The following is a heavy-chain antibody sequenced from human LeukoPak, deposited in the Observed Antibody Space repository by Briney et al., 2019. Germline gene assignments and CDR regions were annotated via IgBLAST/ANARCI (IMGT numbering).Heavy chain of an antibody. CDR1: GYTFTGYY. CDR3: ARDSGSLLASDY. J-gene: IGHJ4*02. CDR2: ISAYNGNT. Sequence: SVKVSCKASGYTFTGYYMHWVRQAPGQGLEWMGWISAYNGNTNYAQKLQGRVTMTTDTSTSTAYMELRSLRSDDTAVYYCARDSGSLLASDYWGQGTLVTVSS. V-gene: IGHV1-18*04. D-gene: IGHD1-26*01.